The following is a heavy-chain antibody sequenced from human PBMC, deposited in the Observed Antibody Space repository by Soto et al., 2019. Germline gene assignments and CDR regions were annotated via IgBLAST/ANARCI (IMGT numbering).Heavy chain of an antibody. CDR1: GYTFTSYA. V-gene: IGHV1-3*01. Sequence: QVQLVQSGAEVKKPGASVKVSCKASGYTFTSYAMHWVRQAPGQRLEWMGWINAGNGNTKYSQKFQGRVTITRDTSASTAYMELSSPRSEDTAVYYCARALKDSSGYYPPGYWGQGTLVTVSS. J-gene: IGHJ4*02. CDR2: INAGNGNT. D-gene: IGHD3-22*01. CDR3: ARALKDSSGYYPPGY.